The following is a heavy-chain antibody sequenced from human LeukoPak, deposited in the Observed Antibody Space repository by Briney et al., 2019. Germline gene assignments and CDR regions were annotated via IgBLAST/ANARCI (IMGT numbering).Heavy chain of an antibody. CDR1: GFAVSSNY. Sequence: GGSLRLSCAASGFAVSSNYMSWVRQAPGKGLEWVSVIYSGGSTYYADSVKGRFTISRDNSKNTLYLQMNSLRAEDTAVYYCARVSYYYDSSGYYELGAFDIWGQGTMVTVSS. D-gene: IGHD3-22*01. J-gene: IGHJ3*02. CDR2: IYSGGST. V-gene: IGHV3-53*01. CDR3: ARVSYYYDSSGYYELGAFDI.